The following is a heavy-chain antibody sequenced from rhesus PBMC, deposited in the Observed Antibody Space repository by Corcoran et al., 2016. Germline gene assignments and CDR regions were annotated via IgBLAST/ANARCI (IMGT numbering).Heavy chain of an antibody. CDR1: GGSISSSY. CDR3: ARHSKGGVATIFDY. V-gene: IGHV4S11*01. J-gene: IGHJ4*01. Sequence: QVQLQESGPGLVKPSETLSLTCAVSGGSISSSYWSWIRQASGKGLEWIGRIDSSGMTYYNPALKSRGNLSVDTSKNQFSLKLSSVTAADTAVYYCARHSKGGVATIFDYWGQGVLVTVSS. CDR2: IDSSGMT. D-gene: IGHD4-29*01.